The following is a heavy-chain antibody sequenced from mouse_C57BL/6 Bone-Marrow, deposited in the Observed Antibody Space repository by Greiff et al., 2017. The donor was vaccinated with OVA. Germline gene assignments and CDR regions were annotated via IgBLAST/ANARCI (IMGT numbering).Heavy chain of an antibody. V-gene: IGHV5-9*04. Sequence: EVKLVESGGGLVKPGGSLKLSCAASGFTFSSYTMSWVRQTPEKRLEWVATISGGGGNTYYPDSVKGRFTISRDNAKNTLYLQLSSLRSEDTAMNYCASHEGSSGYVEDYWGKGTTLTVSS. J-gene: IGHJ2*01. D-gene: IGHD3-2*02. CDR3: ASHEGSSGYVEDY. CDR1: GFTFSSYT. CDR2: ISGGGGNT.